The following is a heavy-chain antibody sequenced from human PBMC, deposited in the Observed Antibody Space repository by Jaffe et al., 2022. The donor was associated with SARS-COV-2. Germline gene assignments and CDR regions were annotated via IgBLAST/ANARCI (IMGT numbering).Heavy chain of an antibody. CDR1: GYTLTDYH. CDR3: ARDRDVLRYFEWLWYFDY. D-gene: IGHD3-9*01. CDR2: INPNTGDT. J-gene: IGHJ4*02. Sequence: QVQLVQSGAEVKKPGASVKVSCKASGYTLTDYHLHWVRQAPGQGLEWMGWINPNTGDTKYAQKFQGRVTMTRDTTISKAYMELSRLRSDDTAVYYCARDRDVLRYFEWLWYFDYWGQGTLVTVSS. V-gene: IGHV1-2*02.